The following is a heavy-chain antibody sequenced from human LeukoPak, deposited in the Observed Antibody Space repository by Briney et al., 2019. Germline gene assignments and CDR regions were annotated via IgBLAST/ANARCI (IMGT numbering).Heavy chain of an antibody. CDR1: GYTFTSYG. D-gene: IGHD3-3*01. CDR2: ISAYNGNT. CDR3: ARLIDFWSGYYANWFDP. Sequence: ASVKVSCKASGYTFTSYGISWVRQAPGQGLEWMGWISAYNGNTNYAQKLQGRVTMTTDTSTSTAYMELRSLRSDDTAVYYCARLIDFWSGYYANWFDPWGQGTLVTVSP. J-gene: IGHJ5*02. V-gene: IGHV1-18*01.